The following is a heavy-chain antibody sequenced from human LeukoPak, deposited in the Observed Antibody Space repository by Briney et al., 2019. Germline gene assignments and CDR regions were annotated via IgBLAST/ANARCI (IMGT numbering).Heavy chain of an antibody. CDR1: GFTFSKFS. V-gene: IGHV3-21*01. CDR3: TRAIRATGTVY. CDR2: ITSNGSKT. D-gene: IGHD6-13*01. J-gene: IGHJ4*02. Sequence: GGSLRLSCAGSGFTFSKFSLNWVRQAPGKGLEWVSSITSNGSKTFHSDVLMGRFTISRDNAKNSLYLQMSGLRAEDTAVYYCTRAIRATGTVYWGQGTLVTVSS.